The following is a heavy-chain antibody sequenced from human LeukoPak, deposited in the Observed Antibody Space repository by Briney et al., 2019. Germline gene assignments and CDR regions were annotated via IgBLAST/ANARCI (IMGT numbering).Heavy chain of an antibody. J-gene: IGHJ5*02. V-gene: IGHV4-34*01. CDR1: GGSFSGYY. D-gene: IGHD3-10*01. CDR2: INHSGST. Sequence: SETLSLTCAVYGGSFSGYYWSWIRQPPGKGLEWIGEINHSGSTNYNPSLKSRVTISVDTTKNQFSLKLSSVTAADTAVYYCARGTMVRGVIAWVNWFDPWGQGTLVIVSS. CDR3: ARGTMVRGVIAWVNWFDP.